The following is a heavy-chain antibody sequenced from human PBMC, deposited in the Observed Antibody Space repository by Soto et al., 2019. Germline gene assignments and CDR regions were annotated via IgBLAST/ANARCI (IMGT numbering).Heavy chain of an antibody. D-gene: IGHD2-15*01. J-gene: IGHJ6*02. CDR1: GGTFSSYA. Sequence: SVKVSCKASGGTFSSYAISWVRQAPGQGLEWMGGIIPIFGTANYAQKFQGRVTITADESTSTVYMELSSLRSEDTAVYYCARDSPRITPNYGMDVWGQGTTVTVSS. CDR3: ARDSPRITPNYGMDV. V-gene: IGHV1-69*13. CDR2: IIPIFGTA.